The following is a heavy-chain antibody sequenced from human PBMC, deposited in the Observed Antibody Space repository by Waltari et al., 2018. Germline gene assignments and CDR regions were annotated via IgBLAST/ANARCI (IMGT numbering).Heavy chain of an antibody. CDR3: VKGNEIDY. D-gene: IGHD1-1*01. J-gene: IGHJ4*02. Sequence: VHLVESGGGVVQPGGSLRLSCAAPGFNFTLFGMTWVRPAPGKGLELLSFRSYEGSNENYADSVKGRFTMSRDNSKKMLYVQMNNLRSEDSAVYYCVKGNEIDYWGQGTLVTVSS. V-gene: IGHV3-30*02. CDR2: RSYEGSNE. CDR1: GFNFTLFG.